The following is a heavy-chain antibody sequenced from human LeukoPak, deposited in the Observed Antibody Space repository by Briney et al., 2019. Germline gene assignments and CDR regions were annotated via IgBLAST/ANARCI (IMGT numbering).Heavy chain of an antibody. Sequence: SVKVSCKASGGTFSSYAISWVRQAPGQGLEWMGGIIPIFGTTNYAQKFQGRVTITADKSTSTAYMELSSLRSGDTAVYYCASLNRPATLYCSGGSCLRGYNWFDPWGQGTLVTVSS. V-gene: IGHV1-69*06. CDR3: ASLNRPATLYCSGGSCLRGYNWFDP. D-gene: IGHD2-15*01. J-gene: IGHJ5*02. CDR1: GGTFSSYA. CDR2: IIPIFGTT.